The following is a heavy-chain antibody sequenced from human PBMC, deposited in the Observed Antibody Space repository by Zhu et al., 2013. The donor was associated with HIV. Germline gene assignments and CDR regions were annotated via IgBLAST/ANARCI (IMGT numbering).Heavy chain of an antibody. Sequence: QVQLVQSGAEVKKPGSSVKVSCKASGGTFSSYAINWVRQATGQGLEWMGWMNPNSGGTNYAQKFQGRVTMTRDTSISTAYMELTRLNSDDTAIYYCARDPSTRYYTDVWGKGTTGHRLL. CDR2: MNPNSGGT. D-gene: IGHD3-9*01. V-gene: IGHV1-2*02. CDR1: GGTFSSYA. J-gene: IGHJ6*03. CDR3: ARDPSTRYYTDV.